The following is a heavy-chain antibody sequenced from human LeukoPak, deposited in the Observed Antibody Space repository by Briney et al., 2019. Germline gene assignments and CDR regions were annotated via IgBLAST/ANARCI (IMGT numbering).Heavy chain of an antibody. Sequence: GGSLRLSCVASGFSFSSYWMSWVRQAPGKGLEWVANIKHDESEKYYVDSVKGRFTISRDNAKNLLYLQMNSLRAEDTAVYYCASPTGSWSGYWDAYYFDYWGQGTLVTVSS. CDR2: IKHDESEK. J-gene: IGHJ4*02. CDR1: GFSFSSYW. V-gene: IGHV3-7*01. D-gene: IGHD3-3*01. CDR3: ASPTGSWSGYWDAYYFDY.